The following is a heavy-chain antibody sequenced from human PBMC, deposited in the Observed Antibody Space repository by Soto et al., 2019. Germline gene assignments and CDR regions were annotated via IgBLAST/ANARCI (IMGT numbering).Heavy chain of an antibody. D-gene: IGHD3-9*01. CDR2: IYYSGST. CDR3: ARKFYDILTGAPRWFDP. V-gene: IGHV4-39*01. Sequence: PSETLSLTCTVSGVSISSSSYYWGWIRQPPGKGLEWIGSIYYSGSTYYNPSLKSRVTISVDTSKNQFSLKLSSVTAADTAVYYCARKFYDILTGAPRWFDPWGQGTLVTVSS. J-gene: IGHJ5*02. CDR1: GVSISSSSYY.